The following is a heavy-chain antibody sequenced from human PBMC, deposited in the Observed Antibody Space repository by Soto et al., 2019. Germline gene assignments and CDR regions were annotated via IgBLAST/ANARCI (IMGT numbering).Heavy chain of an antibody. J-gene: IGHJ6*02. CDR3: ARAYCGGDCYSNYYYHYGMDV. Sequence: GGSLRLSCAASGFTVSSSYMSWVRQAPGKGLEWVSVIYSGGSTYYADSVKGRFTISRDNSKNTLYLQMNSLRAEDTAVYYCARAYCGGDCYSNYYYHYGMDVWGQGTTVIVSS. V-gene: IGHV3-66*01. CDR1: GFTVSSSY. D-gene: IGHD2-21*02. CDR2: IYSGGST.